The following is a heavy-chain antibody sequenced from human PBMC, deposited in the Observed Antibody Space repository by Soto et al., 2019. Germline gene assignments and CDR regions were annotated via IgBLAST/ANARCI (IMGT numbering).Heavy chain of an antibody. CDR3: ARMARDASNQFDY. CDR2: IYPGDSDT. CDR1: GYSFTSYW. D-gene: IGHD5-12*01. V-gene: IGHV5-51*01. J-gene: IGHJ4*02. Sequence: PGESLKISCKGSGYSFTSYWIAWVRQMPGKGLEWMGIIYPGDSDTRYSPSFQGQVTISADKSNSTAYLQWSSLKASDTAMYYCARMARDASNQFDYWGQGTLVTVSS.